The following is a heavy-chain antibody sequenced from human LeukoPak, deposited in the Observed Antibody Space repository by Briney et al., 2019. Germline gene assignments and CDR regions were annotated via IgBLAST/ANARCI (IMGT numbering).Heavy chain of an antibody. CDR2: IIPIFGTA. Sequence: SVKVSCKASGGTFSSYAISWVRQAPGQGLEWMGGIIPIFGTANYAQKFQGRVTITADKSTSTAYMELSSLRAEDTAVYYCAKSRCSGSSMPRGVNFDYWGQATLVTVSS. CDR1: GGTFSSYA. CDR3: AKSRCSGSSMPRGVNFDY. J-gene: IGHJ4*02. V-gene: IGHV1-69*06. D-gene: IGHD3-10*02.